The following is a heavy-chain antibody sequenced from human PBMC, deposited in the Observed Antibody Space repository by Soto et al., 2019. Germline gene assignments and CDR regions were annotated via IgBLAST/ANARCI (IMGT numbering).Heavy chain of an antibody. CDR2: ISSSGGTI. D-gene: IGHD1-26*01. CDR1: GFTFSSYE. Sequence: EVQLVESGGGFAQPGGSLRLSCAASGFTFSSYEMNWVRQTPGKGLEWVSYISSSGGTIYYADSVKGRFTISRDNAKNSLYLQMNSLRVEDTAVYYCVRVVGRTPDWFDPWGQGTLVTVSS. V-gene: IGHV3-48*03. CDR3: VRVVGRTPDWFDP. J-gene: IGHJ5*02.